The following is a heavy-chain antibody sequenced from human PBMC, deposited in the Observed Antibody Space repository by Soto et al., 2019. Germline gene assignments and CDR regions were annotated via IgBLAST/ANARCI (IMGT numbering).Heavy chain of an antibody. D-gene: IGHD1-1*01. V-gene: IGHV3-23*01. CDR3: GKGYWKGDV. Sequence: EVQLLESGGGLVQPGGSLRLSCASSGFIFSTYAMNWVRQAPGNGLEWVSAISGSGGSIHYADSVKGRFTISRDNSKNTLYLQMNSLRDEDTAVYHCGKGYWKGDVWGQGTTVTVSS. J-gene: IGHJ6*02. CDR1: GFIFSTYA. CDR2: ISGSGGSI.